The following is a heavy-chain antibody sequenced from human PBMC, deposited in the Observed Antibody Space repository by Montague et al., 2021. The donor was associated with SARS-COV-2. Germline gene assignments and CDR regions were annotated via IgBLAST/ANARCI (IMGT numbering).Heavy chain of an antibody. Sequence: SETLSLTCTVSGGSISRYYWSWIRQPPGKGLEWIGYMYYSGSTNYNPSLKSRVTLSVDTSKNQFSLKLSSVTAADTAVYYFARDFDYWGQGTLVTVSS. J-gene: IGHJ4*02. CDR3: ARDFDY. CDR1: GGSISRYY. CDR2: MYYSGST. V-gene: IGHV4-59*13.